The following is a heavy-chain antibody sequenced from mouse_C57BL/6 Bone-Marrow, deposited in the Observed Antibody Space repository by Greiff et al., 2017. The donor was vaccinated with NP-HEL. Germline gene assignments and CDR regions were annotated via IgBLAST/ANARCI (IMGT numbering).Heavy chain of an antibody. J-gene: IGHJ2*01. V-gene: IGHV1-39*01. CDR1: GYSFTDYN. Sequence: VQLQQSGPELVKPGASVKISCKASGYSFTDYNMNWVKQSSGKSLEWIGEINPNYGTTSYTQKFKGQATLPVDQSSSTAYMQLNSLTSEDSAVYYCARENDGYYVLYFDYWGQGTTLTFAS. CDR3: ARENDGYYVLYFDY. D-gene: IGHD2-3*01. CDR2: INPNYGTT.